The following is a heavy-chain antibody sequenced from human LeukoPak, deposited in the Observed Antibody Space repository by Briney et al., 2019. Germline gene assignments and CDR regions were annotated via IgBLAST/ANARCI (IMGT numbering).Heavy chain of an antibody. V-gene: IGHV3-23*01. J-gene: IGHJ4*02. CDR2: ISGSGGST. Sequence: PGGSLRLSCAASGFTFSSYAMSWVRQAPGKGLEWVSAISGSGGSTYYADSVKGRFTISRDNSKNTLYLQMNSLRAEDTAVYYCAKDIRYSGYDKPRYYFDYWGQGTLVTVSS. CDR3: AKDIRYSGYDKPRYYFDY. D-gene: IGHD5-12*01. CDR1: GFTFSSYA.